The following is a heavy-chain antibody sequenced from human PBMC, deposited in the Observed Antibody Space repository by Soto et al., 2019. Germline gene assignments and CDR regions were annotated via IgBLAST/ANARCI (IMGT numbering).Heavy chain of an antibody. CDR1: GSTFSSYA. Sequence: GGSLRLSCAACGSTFSSYAMHWVRQAPGKGLEWVAVISYDGSNKYYADSVKGRFTISRDNSKNTLYLQMNSLRAEDTAVYYCARDKGPDYWGQGTLVTVSS. V-gene: IGHV3-30-3*01. CDR3: ARDKGPDY. CDR2: ISYDGSNK. J-gene: IGHJ4*02.